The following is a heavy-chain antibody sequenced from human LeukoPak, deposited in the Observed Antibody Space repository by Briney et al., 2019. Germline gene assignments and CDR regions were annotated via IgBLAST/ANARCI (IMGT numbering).Heavy chain of an antibody. D-gene: IGHD3-9*01. V-gene: IGHV1-2*02. CDR1: GYTFTGYY. Sequence: ASVKVSCKASGYTFTGYYMHWVRQAPGQGLEWMGWINPNGGGANYAQKFQGRVTMTRDTSISTAYMELSRLRSDDTAVYYCARGLRYFDWLLSEGCYFDYWGQGTLVTVSS. CDR2: INPNGGGA. CDR3: ARGLRYFDWLLSEGCYFDY. J-gene: IGHJ4*02.